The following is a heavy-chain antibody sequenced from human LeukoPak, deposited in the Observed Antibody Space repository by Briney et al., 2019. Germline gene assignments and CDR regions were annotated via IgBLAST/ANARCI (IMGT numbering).Heavy chain of an antibody. CDR3: ARDGYQVPTIFGTFDP. J-gene: IGHJ5*02. V-gene: IGHV3-21*01. CDR2: ISGSSSHI. D-gene: IGHD3-3*01. CDR1: GFTFSNAW. Sequence: GFLRLSCAASGFTFSNAWMSWVRQAPGKGLEWVSIISGSSSHIYYADSVKGRFTISRDNAKNSLYLQMNSLRAEDTAVYYCARDGYQVPTIFGTFDPWGQGTLVTVSS.